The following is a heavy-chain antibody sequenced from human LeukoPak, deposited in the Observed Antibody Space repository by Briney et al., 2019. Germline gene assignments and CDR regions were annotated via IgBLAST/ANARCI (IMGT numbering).Heavy chain of an antibody. CDR2: ISGSGGST. CDR1: GSTFGSYA. D-gene: IGHD1-26*01. J-gene: IGHJ4*02. Sequence: GGSLRLSCAASGSTFGSYAMNWVRQAPGKGLEWVSAISGSGGSTYYADSVKGRFTISRDNSKNTLYLQMNSLRAEDTAVYYCARQGGELPGFDYWGQGTLVTVSS. V-gene: IGHV3-23*01. CDR3: ARQGGELPGFDY.